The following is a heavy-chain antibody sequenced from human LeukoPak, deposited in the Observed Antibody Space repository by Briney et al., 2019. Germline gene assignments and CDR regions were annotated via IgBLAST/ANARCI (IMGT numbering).Heavy chain of an antibody. V-gene: IGHV3-74*01. CDR1: GFTFSSHW. Sequence: PGGSLRLSCVASGFTFSSHWMHWVRQAPGKGLVWVSRINSDGSSTTYTDSVKGRFTTSRDNAKNTMYLQMKSLRAEDTAVYYCARGPDWLNNWFDLWGQGTLVTVSS. J-gene: IGHJ5*02. D-gene: IGHD3-9*01. CDR3: ARGPDWLNNWFDL. CDR2: INSDGSST.